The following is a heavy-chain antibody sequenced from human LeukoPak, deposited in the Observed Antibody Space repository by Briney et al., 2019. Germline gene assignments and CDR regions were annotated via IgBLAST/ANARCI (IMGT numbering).Heavy chain of an antibody. CDR1: GFTFSTYS. CDR2: ISSSSSYI. CDR3: ARGPRVGATTSPFDY. J-gene: IGHJ4*02. Sequence: RGSLRPSCAASGFTFSTYSMNWVRQAPGKGLEWVSSISSSSSYIYYADSVKGRFTISRDNAKNSLYLQMNSLRAEDTAVYYCARGPRVGATTSPFDYWGQGTLVTVSS. D-gene: IGHD1-26*01. V-gene: IGHV3-21*01.